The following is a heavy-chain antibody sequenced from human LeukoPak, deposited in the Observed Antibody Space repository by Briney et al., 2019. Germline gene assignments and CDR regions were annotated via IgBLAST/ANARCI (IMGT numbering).Heavy chain of an antibody. D-gene: IGHD2-15*01. CDR3: ATQRYCSGGSCPGHYYYYGMDV. V-gene: IGHV1-24*01. J-gene: IGHJ6*02. CDR1: GYTLTELS. Sequence: ASVKVSCKVSGYTLTELSMHWVRQAPGKGLEWVGGFDHEDGETIYAQKFQGRVTMTEDTSTDTAYMELSSLRSEDTAVYYCATQRYCSGGSCPGHYYYYGMDVWGQGTTVTVSS. CDR2: FDHEDGET.